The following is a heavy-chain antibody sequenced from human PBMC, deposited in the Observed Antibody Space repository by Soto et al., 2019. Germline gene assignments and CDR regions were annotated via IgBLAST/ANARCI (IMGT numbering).Heavy chain of an antibody. CDR1: GGSISSAAYS. CDR2: IFQSGST. CDR3: ARTRTTDWFDP. V-gene: IGHV4-30-2*01. Sequence: SETLSLTCAVSGGSISSAAYSWSWIRQPPGKGLEWIGYIFQSGSTYYNPSLKSRVTISLDRSKNQFSLKLSSVTAADTAVYYCARTRTTDWFDPWGQGALVTVSS. J-gene: IGHJ5*02. D-gene: IGHD4-4*01.